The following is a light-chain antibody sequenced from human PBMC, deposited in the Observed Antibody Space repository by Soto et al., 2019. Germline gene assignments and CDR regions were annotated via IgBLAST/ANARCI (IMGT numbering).Light chain of an antibody. J-gene: IGKJ5*01. V-gene: IGKV3-15*01. Sequence: EVGMSQSPATLSLSPGERATLSCRASQSVSSNLAWYQQKPGQAPRLLIYGASSRATGIPARFSGSGSGTEFTLTISSLQSEDVAVYYWQQYNNWPPITFGQGRRLEI. CDR3: QQYNNWPPIT. CDR1: QSVSSN. CDR2: GAS.